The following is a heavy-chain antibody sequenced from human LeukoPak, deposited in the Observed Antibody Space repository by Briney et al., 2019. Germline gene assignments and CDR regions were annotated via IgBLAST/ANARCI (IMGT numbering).Heavy chain of an antibody. CDR1: GFTFSSYG. J-gene: IGHJ4*02. D-gene: IGHD6-19*01. CDR2: IWYDGSNE. V-gene: IGHV3-33*06. Sequence: PGGSLRLSCAASGFTFSSYGMHWVRQAPGKGLKWVALIWYDGSNEYYADSVKGRFTISRDNSKNTLYLQMNSLRDEDTAVYYCAKDVADGYSTGYYVNWGQGTLVTVSS. CDR3: AKDVADGYSTGYYVN.